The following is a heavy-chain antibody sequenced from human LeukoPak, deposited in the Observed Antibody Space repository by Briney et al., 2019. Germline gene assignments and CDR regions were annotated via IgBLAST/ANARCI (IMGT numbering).Heavy chain of an antibody. CDR1: GYTFTTYA. CDR2: INAGNDNT. V-gene: IGHV1-3*01. CDR3: ARDIDRAVGNWFDP. D-gene: IGHD6-19*01. J-gene: IGHJ5*02. Sequence: GASVKVSCKASGYTFTTYAMHWVRQAPGQRFEWMGWINAGNDNTKYSQKFQDRVTITRDTSASTAYMELSSLRSEDTAVYYCARDIDRAVGNWFDPWGQGTLVTVSS.